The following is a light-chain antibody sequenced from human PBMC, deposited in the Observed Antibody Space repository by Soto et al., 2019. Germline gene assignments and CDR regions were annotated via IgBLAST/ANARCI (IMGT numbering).Light chain of an antibody. V-gene: IGLV2-14*01. CDR3: SSYTTSAPYV. CDR2: EVT. J-gene: IGLJ1*01. Sequence: QSALTQPASVSGSPGQSITISCTETSSDVGAYNFVSWYQHHPGRAPKLIIYEVTIRPSGVSNRFSGSKSGNTASLTISGLQAEDEADYYCSSYTTSAPYVFGSGTKSPS. CDR1: SSDVGAYNF.